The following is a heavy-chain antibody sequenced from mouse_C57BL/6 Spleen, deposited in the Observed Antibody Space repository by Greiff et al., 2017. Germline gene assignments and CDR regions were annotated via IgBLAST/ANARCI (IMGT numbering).Heavy chain of an antibody. CDR2: ISYDGSN. CDR3: AKRDYDYGLDY. CDR1: GYSITSGYY. Sequence: EVKLMESGPGLVKPSQSLSLTCSVTGYSITSGYYWNWIRQFPGNKLEWMGYISYDGSNNYNPSLKNRISITRDTSKNQFFLKLNSVTTEDTATYYCAKRDYDYGLDYWGQGTTLTVSS. V-gene: IGHV3-6*01. J-gene: IGHJ2*01. D-gene: IGHD2-4*01.